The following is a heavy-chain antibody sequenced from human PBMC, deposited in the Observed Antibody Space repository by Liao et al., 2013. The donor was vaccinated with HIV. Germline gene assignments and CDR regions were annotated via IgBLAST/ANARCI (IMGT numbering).Heavy chain of an antibody. CDR1: GGSLSGYY. CDR3: ARDLGAATGIDY. V-gene: IGHV4-34*01. Sequence: QVQLQQWGAGLLKPSETLSLTCAVYGGSLSGYYWSWIRQPPGKGLEWIGYIYYSGSTYYNPSLKSRVIISVDTSKNQFSLKLSSVTAADTAVYYCARDLGAATGIDYWGQGTLVTVSS. D-gene: IGHD6-13*01. J-gene: IGHJ4*02. CDR2: IYYSGST.